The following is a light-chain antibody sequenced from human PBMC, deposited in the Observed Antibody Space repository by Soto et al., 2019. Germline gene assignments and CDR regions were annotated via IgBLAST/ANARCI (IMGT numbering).Light chain of an antibody. CDR3: LQDYNYPIT. CDR1: QSISSY. Sequence: IQMTQSPSSLSASVRDRVTITCRASQSISSYLNWYQQKPGKAPKLLIYAASSLQSGVPSRFSGSGSGTDFTLTISSLQPEDFATYYCLQDYNYPITFGQGTRLEI. V-gene: IGKV1-6*01. J-gene: IGKJ5*01. CDR2: AAS.